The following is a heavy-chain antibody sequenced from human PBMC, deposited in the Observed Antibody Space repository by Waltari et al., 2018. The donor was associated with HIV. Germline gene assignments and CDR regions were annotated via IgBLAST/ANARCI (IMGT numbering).Heavy chain of an antibody. V-gene: IGHV3-48*03. J-gene: IGHJ4*02. CDR3: ARQRDDDNSYFDY. D-gene: IGHD1-1*01. CDR2: IGTRSRAV. CDR1: GFSFGSYE. Sequence: VQLVESGGALVQPGGSLRLSCAASGFSFGSYEMNWVRQAPGRGLGWLSNIGTRSRAVSYADSAKGRFTISRDNAKNSVYLQMNGLRVEDSAVYYCARQRDDDNSYFDYWGQGTLVTVSS.